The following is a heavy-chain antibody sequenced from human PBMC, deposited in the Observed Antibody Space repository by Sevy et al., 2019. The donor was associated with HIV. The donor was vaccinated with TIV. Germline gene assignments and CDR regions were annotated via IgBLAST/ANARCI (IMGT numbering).Heavy chain of an antibody. CDR1: GFTFSSYA. CDR3: AMKYDSSGYFDY. Sequence: GGSLRLSCAASGFTFSSYAMNWVRQAPGKGLEWVSGISGSGGSGDKTNYADSVKGRFTISRDDSKNSLYLQLNSLRAEDTAIYYCAMKYDSSGYFDYWGQGTLVTVSS. D-gene: IGHD3-22*01. CDR2: ISGSGGSGDKT. J-gene: IGHJ4*02. V-gene: IGHV3-23*01.